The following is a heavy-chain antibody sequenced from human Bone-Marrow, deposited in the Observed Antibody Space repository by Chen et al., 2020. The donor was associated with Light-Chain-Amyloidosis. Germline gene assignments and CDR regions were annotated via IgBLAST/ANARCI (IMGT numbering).Heavy chain of an antibody. J-gene: IGHJ5*02. Sequence: QVQLQESGPGLVKPSETLSLTCAVSGYSISSGYSWGWIRQPPGKGLEWIGSIYQSGTTYYNPSLKSRVTISVDTSKNQFSLRLTSVTAADTAVYYCARAGYSSSWYGEHWFDPWGQGTLVTVSS. V-gene: IGHV4-38-2*01. D-gene: IGHD6-13*01. CDR3: ARAGYSSSWYGEHWFDP. CDR1: GYSISSGYS. CDR2: IYQSGTT.